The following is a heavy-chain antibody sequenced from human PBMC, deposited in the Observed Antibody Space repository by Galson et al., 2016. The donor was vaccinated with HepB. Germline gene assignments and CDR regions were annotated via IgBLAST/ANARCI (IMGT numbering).Heavy chain of an antibody. V-gene: IGHV3-23*01. CDR2: ISGGGGST. D-gene: IGHD3-22*01. CDR3: ARGMYYYDSSGYPGPFDY. CDR1: GFTFSSYA. Sequence: SLRLSCAASGFTFSSYAMSWVRQAPGKGLEWVSAISGGGGSTFYADSVKGRFTSSKDNSKNTVYLQMNSLRAEDTAVYYCARGMYYYDSSGYPGPFDYWGQGTLVTVSS. J-gene: IGHJ4*02.